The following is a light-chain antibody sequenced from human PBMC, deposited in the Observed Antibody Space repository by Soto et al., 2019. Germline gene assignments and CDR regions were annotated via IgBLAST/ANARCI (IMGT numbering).Light chain of an antibody. CDR3: SSDAASNNFYFV. J-gene: IGLJ3*02. CDR2: EVT. V-gene: IGLV2-8*01. CDR1: SSDVGGYNY. Sequence: QSVLTQPPSASGSPGQSVTISCTGTSSDVGGYNYVSWYQQYPGRATKLMIYEVTKRHSGVPDRFSGSKSGNTASLTVSGRHAEDEADYYCSSDAASNNFYFVFGGGTKLTVL.